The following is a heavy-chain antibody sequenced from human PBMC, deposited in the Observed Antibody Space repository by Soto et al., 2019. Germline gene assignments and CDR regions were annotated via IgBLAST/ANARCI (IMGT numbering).Heavy chain of an antibody. V-gene: IGHV3-33*01. J-gene: IGHJ4*02. D-gene: IGHD3-10*01. CDR1: GFTFSGYG. Sequence: QVQLVESGGGVFQPGRSLRLSCAATGFTFSGYGMHWVRQAPGKGLEWVAVVRHDGSNIHYADFVKGRFTISRDNSKKTLDLQMNSLRAEDKAVYYCVRGGVGSRHFYGFLDYWGQGTLVTVSS. CDR2: VRHDGSNI. CDR3: VRGGVGSRHFYGFLDY.